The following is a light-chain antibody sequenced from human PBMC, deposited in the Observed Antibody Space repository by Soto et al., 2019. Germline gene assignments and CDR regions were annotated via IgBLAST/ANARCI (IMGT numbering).Light chain of an antibody. Sequence: QSALTQPASVSGSPGQSITLSCTGTSSDVGGNHVSWYQQHPGKAPRLIIYDVSNRPSGISNRFSGSKSDNTASLTISGLQAGDEADYYCSSHTSTSRYVFGTGTKLTVL. CDR3: SSHTSTSRYV. CDR1: SSDVGGNH. V-gene: IGLV2-14*03. J-gene: IGLJ1*01. CDR2: DVS.